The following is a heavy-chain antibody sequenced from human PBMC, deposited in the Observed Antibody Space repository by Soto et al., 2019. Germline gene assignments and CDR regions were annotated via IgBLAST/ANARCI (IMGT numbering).Heavy chain of an antibody. CDR3: ARSSPFFDY. J-gene: IGHJ4*02. D-gene: IGHD2-15*01. V-gene: IGHV4-59*01. CDR1: GGSISSYY. Sequence: PSETLSLTCTVSGGSISSYYLSWIRQPPGKGLEWIGYIYYSGSTNYNPSLKSRVTISVDTSKNQFSLKLSSVTAADTAVYYCARSSPFFDYWGQGTLVTVSS. CDR2: IYYSGST.